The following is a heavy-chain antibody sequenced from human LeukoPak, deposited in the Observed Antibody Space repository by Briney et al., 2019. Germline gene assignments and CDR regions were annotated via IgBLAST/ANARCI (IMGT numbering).Heavy chain of an antibody. J-gene: IGHJ4*02. Sequence: PGGSLRLSCAASGFTFSSYWMHWVRQAPGKGLVWVSRINSDGSITTYADSVRGRFTISRDNAKSTLYLQMNSLRAEDTAVYYCASSTQISEYADYWGQGALVTVSS. CDR3: ASSTQISEYADY. D-gene: IGHD3-3*01. V-gene: IGHV3-74*01. CDR2: INSDGSIT. CDR1: GFTFSSYW.